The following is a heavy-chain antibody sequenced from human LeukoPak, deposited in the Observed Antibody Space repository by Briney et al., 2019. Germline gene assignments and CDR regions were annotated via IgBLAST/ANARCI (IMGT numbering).Heavy chain of an antibody. CDR3: ARESVAGYYFDH. CDR1: GFTVSSNY. Sequence: GGSLRLSCAASGFTVSSNYMSWVRQAPGKGLEWVSVIYSGGSTYYADSVKGIFTISRDNYKNTLYLQMNSLRAEDTAVYYCARESVAGYYFDHWGQGTLVTVSS. CDR2: IYSGGST. V-gene: IGHV3-66*01. J-gene: IGHJ4*02. D-gene: IGHD6-19*01.